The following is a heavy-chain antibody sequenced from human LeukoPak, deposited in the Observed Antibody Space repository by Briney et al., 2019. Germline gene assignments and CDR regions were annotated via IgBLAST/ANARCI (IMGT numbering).Heavy chain of an antibody. V-gene: IGHV3-23*01. CDR2: ISISGGTT. CDR3: ANRGKYCSSTSCLGSAQVDY. Sequence: GGSLRLSCAASGFTFSNYAMSWVRQASGKGLEWVSTISISGGTTYYADSVKGRFTISRDSSKNTLYLQMNSLRAEDTAVYYCANRGKYCSSTSCLGSAQVDYWGQGTLVTVSS. D-gene: IGHD2-2*01. J-gene: IGHJ4*02. CDR1: GFTFSNYA.